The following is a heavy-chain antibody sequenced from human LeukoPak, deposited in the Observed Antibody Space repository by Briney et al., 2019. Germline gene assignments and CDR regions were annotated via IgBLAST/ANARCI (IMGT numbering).Heavy chain of an antibody. J-gene: IGHJ4*02. Sequence: GESLKISCKGSGYSFTSFCIGWVRQMPGKGLEWMGIIYPGDSDTRYSPSFQGQVTISADKSISTAYLQWSSLKASDTAMYYCARLLGYYRSGSYYPDYWGQGTLVTVSS. CDR3: ARLLGYYRSGSYYPDY. V-gene: IGHV5-51*01. CDR1: GYSFTSFC. D-gene: IGHD3-10*01. CDR2: IYPGDSDT.